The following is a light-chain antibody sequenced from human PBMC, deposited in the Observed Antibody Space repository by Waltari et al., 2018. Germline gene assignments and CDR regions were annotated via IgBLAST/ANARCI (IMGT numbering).Light chain of an antibody. Sequence: DIRMTQSPSSLSASVGDRVTVTCRASQSTSSYLNWYQQKPGKAPKLLIYAASSLQSGVPSRFSGSGSGTDFTLTISSLQPEDCATYYCQQSYSTPRTFGQGTKLEIK. V-gene: IGKV1-39*01. CDR2: AAS. J-gene: IGKJ2*01. CDR1: QSTSSY. CDR3: QQSYSTPRT.